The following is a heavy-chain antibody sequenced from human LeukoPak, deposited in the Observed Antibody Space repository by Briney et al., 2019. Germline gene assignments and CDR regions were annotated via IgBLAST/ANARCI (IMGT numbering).Heavy chain of an antibody. CDR1: GYTFISDD. CDR3: ARERNYYDSSGYNVFDY. Sequence: ASVKVSCKASGYTFISDDINWVRQATGQGLEWMGWMNPNSGNTGYAQKFQGRVIMTRNTSISTAYMELNSLRSEDTAVYYCARERNYYDSSGYNVFDYWGQGTLVTVSS. CDR2: MNPNSGNT. J-gene: IGHJ4*02. D-gene: IGHD3-22*01. V-gene: IGHV1-8*01.